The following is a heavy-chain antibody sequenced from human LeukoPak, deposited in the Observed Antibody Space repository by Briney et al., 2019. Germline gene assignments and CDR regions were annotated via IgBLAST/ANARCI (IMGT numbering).Heavy chain of an antibody. CDR2: INAANGNT. V-gene: IGHV1-3*01. CDR1: GNTFSSNI. Sequence: ASVKVSCKTSGNTFSSNIINWVRQAPGQRLDWMGWINAANGNTKHSEKFQGRVTITRDTSASTVYMELNSLRSEDTAVYYCASERPTTTAFHVWGQGTMVTVS. CDR3: ASERPTTTAFHV. D-gene: IGHD1-14*01. J-gene: IGHJ3*01.